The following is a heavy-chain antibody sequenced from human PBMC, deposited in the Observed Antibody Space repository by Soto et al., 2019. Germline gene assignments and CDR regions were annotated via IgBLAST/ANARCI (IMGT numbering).Heavy chain of an antibody. CDR2: IWYDGSNK. J-gene: IGHJ3*02. Sequence: GGSLRLSCAASGFTFSSYGMHWVRQAPGKGLEWVAVIWYDGSNKYYADSVKGRFTISRDNSKNTLYLQMNSLRAEDTAVYYCARDQGYFDWLSANDAFDIWGQGTMVTVSS. CDR1: GFTFSSYG. V-gene: IGHV3-33*01. CDR3: ARDQGYFDWLSANDAFDI. D-gene: IGHD3-9*01.